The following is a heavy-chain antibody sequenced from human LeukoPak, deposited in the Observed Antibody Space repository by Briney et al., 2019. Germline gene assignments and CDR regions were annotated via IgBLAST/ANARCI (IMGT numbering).Heavy chain of an antibody. CDR2: IYTSGST. CDR3: ARESGGYSYGSFDY. Sequence: KASETLSLTCTVSGGSISSGSYYWSWIRQPAGKGLEWIGLIYTSGSTNYNPSLKSRVTISVDTSKNQFSLKLSSVTAADTAVYYCARESGGYSYGSFDYWGQGTLVTVSS. J-gene: IGHJ4*02. V-gene: IGHV4-61*02. CDR1: GGSISSGSYY. D-gene: IGHD5-18*01.